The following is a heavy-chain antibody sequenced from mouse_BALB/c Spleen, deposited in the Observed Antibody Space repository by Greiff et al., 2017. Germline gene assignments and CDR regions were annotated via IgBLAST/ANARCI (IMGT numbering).Heavy chain of an antibody. CDR1: GFTFSSFG. J-gene: IGHJ4*01. V-gene: IGHV5-17*02. CDR2: ISSGSSTI. CDR3: ARSYYSSSYYAMDY. Sequence: EVQRVESGGGLVQPGGSRKLSCAASGFTFSSFGMHWVRQAPEKGLEWVAYISSGSSTIYYADTVKGRFTISRDNPKNTLFLQMTSLRSEDTAMYYCARSYYSSSYYAMDYWGQGTSVTVSS. D-gene: IGHD1-1*01.